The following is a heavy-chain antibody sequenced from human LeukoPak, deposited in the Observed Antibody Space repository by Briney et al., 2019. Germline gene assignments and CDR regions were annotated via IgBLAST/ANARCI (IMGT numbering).Heavy chain of an antibody. CDR3: AKSPDYYYGMDV. Sequence: GGSLRLSCAASGFSLSSYAMSWVRLAPGKGLEWVSSMSGSGSSTYHAHSVKGRFTISRDNSKNTLYLQMNSLRAEDTAVYYCAKSPDYYYGMDVWGQGTTVTVSS. CDR1: GFSLSSYA. V-gene: IGHV3-23*01. CDR2: MSGSGSST. J-gene: IGHJ6*02.